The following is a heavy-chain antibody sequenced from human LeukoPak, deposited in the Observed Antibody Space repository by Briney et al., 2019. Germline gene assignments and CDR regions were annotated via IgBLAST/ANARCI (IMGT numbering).Heavy chain of an antibody. J-gene: IGHJ4*02. V-gene: IGHV3-23*01. CDR3: AKGQYYYDSSGYYYFDY. D-gene: IGHD3-22*01. CDR2: ISGSGGST. CDR1: GFTFSSYA. Sequence: GGSLRLSCAASGFTFSSYAMSWVRQAPGKGLEWVPAISGSGGSTYYADSVKGRFTISRDNSKNTLYLQMNSLRAEDTAVYYCAKGQYYYDSSGYYYFDYWGQGTLVTVSS.